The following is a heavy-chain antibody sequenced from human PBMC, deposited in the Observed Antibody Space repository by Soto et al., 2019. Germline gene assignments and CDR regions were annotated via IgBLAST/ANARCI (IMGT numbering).Heavy chain of an antibody. CDR3: ARVLGQQPANWFDP. CDR1: GGSISSGGYY. D-gene: IGHD6-13*01. Sequence: QVQLQESGPGLVKPSQTLSLTCTVSGGSISSGGYYWSWIRQHPGKGLEWIGYIYYSGSTYYNPSLKSRVTLSVDQSKNQFSLKLSSMTAADTAVYYCARVLGQQPANWFDPWGQGTLVTVSS. V-gene: IGHV4-31*03. CDR2: IYYSGST. J-gene: IGHJ5*02.